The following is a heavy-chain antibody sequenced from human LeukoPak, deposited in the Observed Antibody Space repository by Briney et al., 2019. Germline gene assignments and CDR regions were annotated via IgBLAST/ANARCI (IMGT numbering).Heavy chain of an antibody. V-gene: IGHV3-21*01. CDR1: GFTFSSYS. CDR2: ISSSSSYI. Sequence: PGGSLRLSCAASGFTFSSYSMNWVRQAPGKGLEWVSSISSSSSYIYYADSVKGRFTISRDNAKNSLYLQMNSLRAEDTAVYYCAREKPYYYDSSGYPDAFDIWGQGTTVTVSS. CDR3: AREKPYYYDSSGYPDAFDI. J-gene: IGHJ3*02. D-gene: IGHD3-22*01.